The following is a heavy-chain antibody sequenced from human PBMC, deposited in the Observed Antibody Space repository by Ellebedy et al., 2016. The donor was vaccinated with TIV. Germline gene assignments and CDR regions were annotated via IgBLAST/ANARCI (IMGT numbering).Heavy chain of an antibody. D-gene: IGHD5-18*01. Sequence: MPGGSLRLSCTVSGDSISAYYWSWIRQPPGKGLEWIGYIHYSGSTNYNPSLKSRLTIEIDKSRNQFSLKLSSVSVADTAVYYCARDGNTRPYGYIWGQGTLVTVSS. CDR2: IHYSGST. J-gene: IGHJ4*02. CDR3: ARDGNTRPYGYI. V-gene: IGHV4-59*01. CDR1: GDSISAYY.